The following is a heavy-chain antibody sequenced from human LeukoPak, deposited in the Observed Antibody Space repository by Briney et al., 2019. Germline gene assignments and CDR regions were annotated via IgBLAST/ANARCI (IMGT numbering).Heavy chain of an antibody. CDR3: ASYYYDSSIIPD. CDR1: GFTFSSYG. D-gene: IGHD3-22*01. J-gene: IGHJ4*02. V-gene: IGHV3-23*01. Sequence: PGGTLRLSCAASGFTFSSYGMSWVRQAPGKGLEWVSAISGSGGSTYYADSVKGRFTISRDNSKNTLYLQMNSLRAEDTAVHYCASYYYDSSIIPDWGQGTLVTVSS. CDR2: ISGSGGST.